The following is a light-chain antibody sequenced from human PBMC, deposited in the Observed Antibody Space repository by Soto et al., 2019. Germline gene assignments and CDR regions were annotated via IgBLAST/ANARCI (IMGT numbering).Light chain of an antibody. Sequence: IQLTQSPSSLSASVGDRVTITCRASQGVRSYLAWYQQKPGQAPKLLIYGASTLQSGVPSRFSDSGSGTDFTLTISNLQPEDFATYYCQQLNSYPSITFGPGTKVDIK. CDR3: QQLNSYPSIT. V-gene: IGKV1-9*01. CDR2: GAS. CDR1: QGVRSY. J-gene: IGKJ3*01.